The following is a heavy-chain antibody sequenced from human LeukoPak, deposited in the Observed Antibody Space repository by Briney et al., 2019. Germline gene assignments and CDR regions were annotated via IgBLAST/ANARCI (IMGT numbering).Heavy chain of an antibody. D-gene: IGHD5-12*01. CDR3: ARGRDGYDLAPGY. V-gene: IGHV1-2*06. Sequence: ASVKVSCKASGYTFTGYYIHWVRQAPGQGLEWMGRINPNSGGTNYAQKFQGRVTMTRDTSISTAYMEMSRLRSDDTAVYYCARGRDGYDLAPGYWGQGTLVTVSS. J-gene: IGHJ4*02. CDR1: GYTFTGYY. CDR2: INPNSGGT.